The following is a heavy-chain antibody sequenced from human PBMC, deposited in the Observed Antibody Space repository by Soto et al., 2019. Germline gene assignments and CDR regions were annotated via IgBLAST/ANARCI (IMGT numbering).Heavy chain of an antibody. CDR3: AKEDGGYSSSWYYPYYYYGMDV. Sequence: GGSLRLSCAASGFTFSSYAMSWVRQAPGKGLEWVSAISGSGGSTYYADSVKGRFTISRDNSKNTLYLQMNSLRAEDTAVYYCAKEDGGYSSSWYYPYYYYGMDVWGQGTTVTVSS. V-gene: IGHV3-23*01. CDR2: ISGSGGST. CDR1: GFTFSSYA. J-gene: IGHJ6*02. D-gene: IGHD6-13*01.